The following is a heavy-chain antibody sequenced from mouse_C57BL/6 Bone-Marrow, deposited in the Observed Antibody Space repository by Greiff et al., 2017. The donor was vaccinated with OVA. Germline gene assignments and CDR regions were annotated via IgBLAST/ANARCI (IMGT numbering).Heavy chain of an antibody. CDR2: IVPETGGN. Sequence: QVQLQQSGAELVRPCASVTLSCTASGYSFTDYEMRCLKQTPLHDMVGIVAIVPETGGNAYNPKFKGKAILTPDKSTSTAYIVLCSLTSDDSAVYYCTRSYSNYYAMDYWGQGTSDTVSS. V-gene: IGHV1-15*01. CDR1: GYSFTDYE. J-gene: IGHJ4*01. CDR3: TRSYSNYYAMDY. D-gene: IGHD2-5*01.